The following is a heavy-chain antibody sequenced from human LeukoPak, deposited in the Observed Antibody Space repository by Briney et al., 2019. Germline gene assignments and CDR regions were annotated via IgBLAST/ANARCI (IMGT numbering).Heavy chain of an antibody. CDR3: ARSDYYDSSGYYSVDY. Sequence: PSETLSLTCTVSGGSISSYYWSWIRQPPGKGLEWIGYIYYSGSTNYNPSLKSGVTISVYTSKNQFSLKLSSVTAADTAVYYCARSDYYDSSGYYSVDYWGQGTLVTVSS. V-gene: IGHV4-59*01. D-gene: IGHD3-22*01. CDR1: GGSISSYY. CDR2: IYYSGST. J-gene: IGHJ4*02.